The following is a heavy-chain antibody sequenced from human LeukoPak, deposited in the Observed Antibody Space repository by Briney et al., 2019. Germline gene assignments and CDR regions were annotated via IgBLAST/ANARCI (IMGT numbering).Heavy chain of an antibody. D-gene: IGHD2-21*01. V-gene: IGHV3-53*01. CDR1: GLTVSNTY. Sequence: PGVSLRLSCAASGLTVSNTYMSWIRQSPGKGLECVAVIFVGGNTDYAGSVKDRFTISRDNSKNTVYLQMNSLRSEDTAVFYCASGGDFEELPDAPGVEFFQLWGQGTPVIVSS. J-gene: IGHJ1*01. CDR3: ASGGDFEELPDAPGVEFFQL. CDR2: IFVGGNT.